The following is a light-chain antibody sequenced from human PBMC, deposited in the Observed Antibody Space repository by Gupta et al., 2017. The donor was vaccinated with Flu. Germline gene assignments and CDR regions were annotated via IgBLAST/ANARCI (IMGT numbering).Light chain of an antibody. CDR1: QSVSSY. Sequence: EIVLTQSPATLSLSPGERATLSCRASQSVSSYLAWYQQKPGQAPRLLIYDASNRATGIPARFSGSGYGIDFTLTISSREPEDFAVYYCQQRSNWPPITFGQWTRLDIK. J-gene: IGKJ5*01. V-gene: IGKV3-11*01. CDR3: QQRSNWPPIT. CDR2: DAS.